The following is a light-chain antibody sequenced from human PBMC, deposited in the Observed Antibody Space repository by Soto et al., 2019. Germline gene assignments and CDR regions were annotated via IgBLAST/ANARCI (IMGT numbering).Light chain of an antibody. V-gene: IGKV3-15*01. CDR3: QPHNNWPVVT. Sequence: EMVMTQSPATLSVSPGERVTLSCRASRSISNNLAWYQQKPGQAPRLLIYGAYTRATGIPARFSGSGSGTEFTLTINSLPSEDFAMYYCQPHNNWPVVTFGGGTRVEIK. CDR1: RSISNN. J-gene: IGKJ4*01. CDR2: GAY.